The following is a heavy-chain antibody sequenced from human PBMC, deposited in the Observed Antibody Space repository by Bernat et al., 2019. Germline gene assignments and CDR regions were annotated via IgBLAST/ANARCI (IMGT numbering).Heavy chain of an antibody. D-gene: IGHD3-3*01. CDR3: ARGAFPYYDFWSGYYTNADYYYGMDV. CDR2: ISSNGGST. CDR1: GFTFSSYA. Sequence: VQLVESGGGLVKPGGSLRLSCAASGFTFSSYAMHWVRQAPGKGLEYVSAISSNGGSTYYANSVKGRFTISRDNSKNTLYLQMGSLRAEDMAVYYCARGAFPYYDFWSGYYTNADYYYGMDVWGQGTTVTVSS. J-gene: IGHJ6*02. V-gene: IGHV3-64*01.